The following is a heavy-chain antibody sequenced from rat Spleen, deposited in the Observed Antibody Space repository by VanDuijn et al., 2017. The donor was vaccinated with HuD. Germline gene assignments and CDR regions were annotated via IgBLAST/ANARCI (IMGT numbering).Heavy chain of an antibody. J-gene: IGHJ3*01. Sequence: QVQLKESGPGLVQPSQTLSLTCTVSGFSLTSYGVSWVRQPPGKGLEWMGGIWGDGSTNYNSALKSRLSISRDTSKSQVFLKRNSLQSEDTAISFCTRDGVRGRVWFAYWGQGTLVTVSA. D-gene: IGHD4-3*01. CDR3: TRDGVRGRVWFAY. CDR2: IWGDGST. V-gene: IGHV2-15*01. CDR1: GFSLTSYG.